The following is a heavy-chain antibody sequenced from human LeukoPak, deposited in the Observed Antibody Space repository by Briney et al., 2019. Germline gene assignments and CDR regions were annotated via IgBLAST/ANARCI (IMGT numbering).Heavy chain of an antibody. Sequence: ASVKVSCRASGYTFTGYYVHWVRQAPGQGLEWMGRINPNSGDTNYAQKFQGRVTMTRDTSISTAYMELSRLRSDDTAVYYCARDYCGGDCFPDYWGQGTLVTVSS. D-gene: IGHD2-21*02. V-gene: IGHV1-2*06. CDR2: INPNSGDT. CDR3: ARDYCGGDCFPDY. CDR1: GYTFTGYY. J-gene: IGHJ4*02.